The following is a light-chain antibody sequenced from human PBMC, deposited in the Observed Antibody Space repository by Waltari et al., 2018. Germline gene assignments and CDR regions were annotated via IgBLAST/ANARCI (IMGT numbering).Light chain of an antibody. J-gene: IGKJ2*01. CDR3: MQGTHWPPYT. CDR2: NVS. CDR1: QSLVYSDGNTY. Sequence: VVMTQSPLSLPVTLGQPASISCRSSQSLVYSDGNTYLNWFEQRPGQPPRRLIYNVSNRDSGVPDRFSGSGSGTEFTLNISRVEAENVGVYYCMQGTHWPPYTLGQGTKLEIK. V-gene: IGKV2-30*01.